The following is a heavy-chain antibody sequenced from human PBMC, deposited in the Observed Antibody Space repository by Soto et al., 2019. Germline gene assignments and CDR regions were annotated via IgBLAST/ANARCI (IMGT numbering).Heavy chain of an antibody. CDR2: IIPIFGTA. V-gene: IGHV1-69*13. D-gene: IGHD6-6*01. CDR1: GGTFSSYA. Sequence: ASVKVSCKASGGTFSSYAISWVRQAPGQGLELMGGIIPIFGTANYAQKFQGRVTITADESTSTAYMELSSLRSEDTAVYYCAREIAARLIGWFDPWGQGTLVTVYS. J-gene: IGHJ5*02. CDR3: AREIAARLIGWFDP.